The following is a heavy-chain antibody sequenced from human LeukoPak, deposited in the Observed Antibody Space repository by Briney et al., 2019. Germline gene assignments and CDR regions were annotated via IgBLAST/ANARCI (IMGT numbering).Heavy chain of an antibody. CDR2: IYYSGST. Sequence: SETLSLTCTVSGASISSYYWSWIRQPPGKGLEWIGYIYYSGSTNYNPSLKSRVTISVDTSKNQFSLKLSSVTAADTAVYYCARVLADYYDSSSSEAFDIWGQGTMVTVSS. D-gene: IGHD3-22*01. J-gene: IGHJ3*02. CDR1: GASISSYY. V-gene: IGHV4-59*01. CDR3: ARVLADYYDSSSSEAFDI.